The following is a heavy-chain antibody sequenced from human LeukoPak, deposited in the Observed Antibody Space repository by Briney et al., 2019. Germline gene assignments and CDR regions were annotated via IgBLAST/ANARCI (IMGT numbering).Heavy chain of an antibody. D-gene: IGHD6-13*01. Sequence: PGGSLRLSCAASGFTFSNYLMNWVRQAPGKGLEWVAPIKEDGTNKDYVDSVKGRFTISRDNAKNSLYLQMNSLRAEDTAVYYCARSAVGNNHWFDAWGQGTLVTVSS. CDR1: GFTFSNYL. J-gene: IGHJ5*02. V-gene: IGHV3-7*05. CDR2: IKEDGTNK. CDR3: ARSAVGNNHWFDA.